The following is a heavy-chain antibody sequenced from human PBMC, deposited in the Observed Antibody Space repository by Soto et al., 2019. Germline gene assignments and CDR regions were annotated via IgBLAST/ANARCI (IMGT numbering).Heavy chain of an antibody. Sequence: ASVKVSCKASGYTFTSYGISWVRQAPGQGLEWMGWISAYSGNTNYAQKLQGRVTMTTDTSTSTAYMELRSLRSDDTAVYYCARDETLYYYDSSGFLDYWGQGTLVTVSS. CDR3: ARDETLYYYDSSGFLDY. CDR1: GYTFTSYG. D-gene: IGHD3-22*01. CDR2: ISAYSGNT. V-gene: IGHV1-18*01. J-gene: IGHJ4*02.